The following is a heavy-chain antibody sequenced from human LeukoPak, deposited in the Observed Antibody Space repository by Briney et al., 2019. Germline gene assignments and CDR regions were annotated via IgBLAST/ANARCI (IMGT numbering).Heavy chain of an antibody. V-gene: IGHV3-30*02. CDR2: IRYDGSNK. CDR1: GFTFSSYG. D-gene: IGHD3-22*01. CDR3: ANRLQAMIVVVDDAFDI. J-gene: IGHJ3*02. Sequence: GGSLRLSCAASGFTFSSYGMHWVRQAPGKGLEWVAFIRYDGSNKYYADSVKGRFTISRDNSKNTLYLQMNSLRAEDTAVYYCANRLQAMIVVVDDAFDIWGQGTMVTVSS.